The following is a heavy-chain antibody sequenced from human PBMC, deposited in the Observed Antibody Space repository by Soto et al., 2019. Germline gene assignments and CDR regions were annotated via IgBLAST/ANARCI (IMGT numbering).Heavy chain of an antibody. Sequence: SVKVSCKASGGTFSSYAISWVRQAPGQGLEWMGGIIPIFGTANYAQKFQGRVTITADESTSTAYMELSSLRSEDTAVYYCASSPAAIHYYYGMDVWGQGTKVTVSS. CDR3: ASSPAAIHYYYGMDV. CDR1: GGTFSSYA. J-gene: IGHJ6*02. CDR2: IIPIFGTA. V-gene: IGHV1-69*13. D-gene: IGHD2-2*02.